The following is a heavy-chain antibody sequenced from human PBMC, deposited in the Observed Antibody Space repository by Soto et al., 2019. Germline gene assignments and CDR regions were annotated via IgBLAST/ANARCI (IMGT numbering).Heavy chain of an antibody. CDR2: IDPSDSYT. V-gene: IGHV5-10-1*01. D-gene: IGHD3-22*01. CDR3: AKLSALYDSSGYLEMGP. J-gene: IGHJ5*02. Sequence: GESLKISCKGSGYSFTSYWISWVRQMPGKGLEWMGRIDPSDSYTNYSPSFQGHVTISADKSISTAYLQWSSLKASDTAMYYCAKLSALYDSSGYLEMGPWGKETLVTVSS. CDR1: GYSFTSYW.